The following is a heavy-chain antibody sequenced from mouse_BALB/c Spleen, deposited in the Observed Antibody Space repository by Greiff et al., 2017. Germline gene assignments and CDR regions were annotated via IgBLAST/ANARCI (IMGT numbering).Heavy chain of an antibody. Sequence: EVQGVESGPELVKPGASVKMSCKASGYTFTSYVMHWVKQKPGQGLEWIGYINPYNDGTKYNEKFKGKATLTSDKSSSTAYMELSSLTSEDSAVYYCAPYGNYDWFAYWGQGTLVTVSA. CDR2: INPYNDGT. CDR3: APYGNYDWFAY. J-gene: IGHJ3*01. D-gene: IGHD2-1*01. V-gene: IGHV1-14*01. CDR1: GYTFTSYV.